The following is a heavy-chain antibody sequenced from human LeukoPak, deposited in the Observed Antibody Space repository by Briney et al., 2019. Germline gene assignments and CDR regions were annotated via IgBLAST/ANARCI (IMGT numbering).Heavy chain of an antibody. CDR2: INPNSGGT. V-gene: IGHV1-2*04. CDR3: ARDGGYSYWGYYYYYGMDV. J-gene: IGHJ6*02. D-gene: IGHD5-18*01. CDR1: GYTFTGYY. Sequence: GASVKVSCKASGYTFTGYYMHWVRQAPGQGLEWMGWINPNSGGTNYAQKFQGWVTMTRDTSISTAYMELSRLRSDDTAVYYCARDGGYSYWGYYYYYGMDVWGQGTTVTVSS.